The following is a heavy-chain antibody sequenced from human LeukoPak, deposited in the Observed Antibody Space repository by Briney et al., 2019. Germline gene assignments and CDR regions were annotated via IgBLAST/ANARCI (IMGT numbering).Heavy chain of an antibody. Sequence: GGSLRLSCAASGFTFSSYGMTWVRQAPGKGLEWVSSISSSGSYIYFADSLKGRFTISRDNAKNSLYLQMNSLRAEDTAVYYCARADTTGGYYFDYWGQGTLVTVSS. CDR2: ISSSGSYI. CDR3: ARADTTGGYYFDY. CDR1: GFTFSSYG. V-gene: IGHV3-21*01. J-gene: IGHJ4*02. D-gene: IGHD4-17*01.